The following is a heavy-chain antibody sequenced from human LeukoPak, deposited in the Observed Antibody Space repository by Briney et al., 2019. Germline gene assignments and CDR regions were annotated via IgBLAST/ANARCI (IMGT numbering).Heavy chain of an antibody. D-gene: IGHD4-17*01. CDR1: GGTFSSYA. J-gene: IGHJ4*02. V-gene: IGHV1-69*13. CDR3: ARDRDYGDTIVIDY. CDR2: IIPIFGTA. Sequence: ASVKASCKASGGTFSSYAISWVRQAPGQGLEWMGGIIPIFGTANYAQKFQGRVTITADESTSTAYMELSSLRSEDTAVYYCARDRDYGDTIVIDYWGQGTLVTVSS.